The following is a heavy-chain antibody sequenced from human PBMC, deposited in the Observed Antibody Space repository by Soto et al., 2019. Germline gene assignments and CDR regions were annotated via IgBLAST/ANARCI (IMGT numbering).Heavy chain of an antibody. CDR2: ISGSGGST. CDR1: GLSFSSYA. Sequence: GGSMRLSCAACGLSFSSYAMGWVRHAPGKGLEWFSSISGSGGSTYYADSVKGLFTISRDNSKNTLYLQMNSLRAEYIAVYYCAKALALYSVYVVWGQGTLVTVSS. J-gene: IGHJ4*02. CDR3: AKALALYSVYVV. D-gene: IGHD5-12*01. V-gene: IGHV3-23*01.